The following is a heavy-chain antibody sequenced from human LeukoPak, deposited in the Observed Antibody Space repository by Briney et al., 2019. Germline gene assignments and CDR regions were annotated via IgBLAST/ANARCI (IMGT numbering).Heavy chain of an antibody. CDR2: INWNGDRT. CDR1: GFTFSSYA. V-gene: IGHV3-20*04. Sequence: GGSLRLSCAASGFTFSSYAMSWVRQAPGKGLEWVSGINWNGDRTGYADSVKGRFTISRDNAKNSLYLQMNSLRVEDTALYYCARDDRILYNWNDGGGFDPWGQGTLVTVSS. D-gene: IGHD1-20*01. J-gene: IGHJ5*02. CDR3: ARDDRILYNWNDGGGFDP.